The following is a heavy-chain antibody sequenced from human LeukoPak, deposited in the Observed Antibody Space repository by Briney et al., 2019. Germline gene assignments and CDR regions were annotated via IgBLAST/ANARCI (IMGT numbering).Heavy chain of an antibody. J-gene: IGHJ6*03. D-gene: IGHD6-19*01. CDR3: ARDEAAYSSGWYRYYYYYMDV. CDR1: GFTFDDYA. Sequence: PGGSLRLSCAASGFTFDDYAMHWVRQAPGKGLEWVSGISWNSGSIGYADSVKGRFTISRDNAKNSLYLQMNSLRAEDTALYYCARDEAAYSSGWYRYYYYYMDVWGKGTTVTVSS. CDR2: ISWNSGSI. V-gene: IGHV3-9*01.